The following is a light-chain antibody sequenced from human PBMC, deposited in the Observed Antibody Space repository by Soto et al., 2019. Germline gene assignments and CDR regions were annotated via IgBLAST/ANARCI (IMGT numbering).Light chain of an antibody. CDR3: QQSDDWLRLT. CDR2: DAS. V-gene: IGKV3-11*01. CDR1: QSVSSY. J-gene: IGKJ4*01. Sequence: EMVVPKSPATRPWWPSERGTLACRGSQSVSSYLAWYQQKPGQAPRLLIYDASNRATGIPARFSGSGSGPDFCLTISSLPSEDFAVYFCQQSDDWLRLTVGGGTKVDIK.